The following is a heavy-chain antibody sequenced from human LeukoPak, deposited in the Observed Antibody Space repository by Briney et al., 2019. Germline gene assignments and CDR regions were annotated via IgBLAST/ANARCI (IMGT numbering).Heavy chain of an antibody. CDR3: AKARTGIRYYFDY. J-gene: IGHJ4*02. D-gene: IGHD3-10*01. V-gene: IGHV3-33*06. Sequence: GSLRLSCAASGFTFSSYGMHWVRQAPGKGLEWVAVIWYDGSNKYYADSVKGRFTISRDNSKNTLYLQMNSLRAEDTAVYYCAKARTGIRYYFDYWGQGTLVTVSS. CDR2: IWYDGSNK. CDR1: GFTFSSYG.